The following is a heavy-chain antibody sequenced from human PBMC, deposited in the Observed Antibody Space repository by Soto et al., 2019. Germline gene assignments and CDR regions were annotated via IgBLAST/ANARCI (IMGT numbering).Heavy chain of an antibody. Sequence: GESLKISCKGSGYSFTSYWISWVRQMPGKGLDWMGRIDPSDSYTNYSPSFQGHVTISADKSISTAYLQWSSLKASDTAMYYCARLAFSYYDSSGPRGAFDIWGQGTMVTVSS. D-gene: IGHD3-22*01. V-gene: IGHV5-10-1*01. CDR3: ARLAFSYYDSSGPRGAFDI. CDR1: GYSFTSYW. CDR2: IDPSDSYT. J-gene: IGHJ3*02.